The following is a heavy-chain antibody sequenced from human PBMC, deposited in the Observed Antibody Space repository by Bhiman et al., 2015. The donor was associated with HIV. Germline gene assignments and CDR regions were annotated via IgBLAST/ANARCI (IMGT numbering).Heavy chain of an antibody. CDR3: ARRYRGLDY. CDR2: ISYDGSNK. Sequence: QVQLVESGGGVVQPGRSLRLSCAASGFTFSSYAMHWVRQAPGKGLEWVAVISYDGSNKYYADSVKGRFTISRDNAKNSLYLQVNSLRAEDTAVYYCARRYRGLDYWGQGTLVTVSS. D-gene: IGHD5-18*01. CDR1: GFTFSSYA. V-gene: IGHV3-30*04. J-gene: IGHJ4*02.